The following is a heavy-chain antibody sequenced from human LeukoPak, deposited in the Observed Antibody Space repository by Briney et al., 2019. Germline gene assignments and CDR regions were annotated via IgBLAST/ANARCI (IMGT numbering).Heavy chain of an antibody. V-gene: IGHV3-30*18. Sequence: PGRSLRLSCAASGFTFSSYGMHWVRQAPGKGLEWVAVISYDGSNKYYADSVKGRFTISRDNSKNTLYLQMNSLRAEDTAVYYCAKGGSYYLTPLDYWGQGTLVTVSS. J-gene: IGHJ4*02. CDR2: ISYDGSNK. CDR1: GFTFSSYG. CDR3: AKGGSYYLTPLDY. D-gene: IGHD3-10*01.